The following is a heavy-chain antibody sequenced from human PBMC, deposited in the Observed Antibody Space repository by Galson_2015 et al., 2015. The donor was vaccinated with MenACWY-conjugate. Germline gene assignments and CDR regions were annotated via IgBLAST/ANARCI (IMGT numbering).Heavy chain of an antibody. V-gene: IGHV3-33*01. D-gene: IGHD1-7*01. CDR3: ARDRDLYNWNYDAFDI. CDR1: GFTFSSYG. J-gene: IGHJ3*02. CDR2: IWYDGSNK. Sequence: SLRLSCAASGFTFSSYGMHWVRQAPGKGLEWVAVIWYDGSNKYYADSVKGRFTISRDNSKNTLYLQMNSLRAEDTAVYYCARDRDLYNWNYDAFDIWGQGTMVTVSS.